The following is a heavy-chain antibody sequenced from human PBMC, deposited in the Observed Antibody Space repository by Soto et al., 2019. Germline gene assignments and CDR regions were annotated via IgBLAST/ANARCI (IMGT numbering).Heavy chain of an antibody. CDR2: IIPIFGTA. J-gene: IGHJ6*02. CDR3: ARDNPRIEYYYCGMDV. CDR1: GGTFSSYA. Sequence: SVKVSCKASGGTFSSYAISWVRQAPGQGLEWMGGIIPIFGTANYAQKFQGRVTITADKSTSTAYMELSSLRSEDTAVYYCARDNPRIEYYYCGMDVWGQGSTVTVFS. V-gene: IGHV1-69*06.